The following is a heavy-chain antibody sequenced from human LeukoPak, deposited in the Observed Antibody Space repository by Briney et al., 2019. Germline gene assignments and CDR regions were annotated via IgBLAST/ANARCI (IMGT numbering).Heavy chain of an antibody. Sequence: GSLRLSCAASGFTFSSYEMNWVRQAPGKGLEWVSYISSSGSTIYYADSVKGRFTITRDNAKNSLYLQMNSLRAEDTAVYYCAREGDYYGSGSYYNREYYFDYWGQGTLVTVSS. V-gene: IGHV3-48*03. CDR1: GFTFSSYE. CDR2: ISSSGSTI. D-gene: IGHD3-10*01. CDR3: AREGDYYGSGSYYNREYYFDY. J-gene: IGHJ4*02.